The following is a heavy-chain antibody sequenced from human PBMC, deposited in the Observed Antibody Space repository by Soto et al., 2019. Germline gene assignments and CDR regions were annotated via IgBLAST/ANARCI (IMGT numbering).Heavy chain of an antibody. CDR3: ARGGHYDFWSGPEFDY. CDR1: GYTFTSYG. D-gene: IGHD3-3*01. Sequence: ASVKVSRKASGYTFTSYGISWVRQAHGQGLEWMGWISAYNGNTNYAQKLQGRVTMTTDTSTSTAYMELRSLRSDDTAVYYCARGGHYDFWSGPEFDYWGQGTLVTVSS. J-gene: IGHJ4*02. V-gene: IGHV1-18*04. CDR2: ISAYNGNT.